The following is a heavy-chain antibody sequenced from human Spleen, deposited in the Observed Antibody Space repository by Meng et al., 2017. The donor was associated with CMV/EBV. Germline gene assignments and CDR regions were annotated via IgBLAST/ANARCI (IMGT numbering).Heavy chain of an antibody. CDR3: ARVCDY. CDR2: INRNGGST. V-gene: IGHV3-20*04. J-gene: IGHJ4*02. CDR1: GFTFDLYD. Sequence: GESLKISCEASGFTFDLYDMAWVRQAPGKGLEWVSGINRNGGSTDYAESVKGRFTISRDNAKKSLYLQMNSLKAEDTAVYYCARVCDYWGQGSLVTVSS.